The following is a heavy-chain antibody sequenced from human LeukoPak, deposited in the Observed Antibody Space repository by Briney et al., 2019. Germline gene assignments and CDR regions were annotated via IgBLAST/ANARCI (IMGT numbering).Heavy chain of an antibody. CDR2: FDPEDGET. Sequence: GASVKVSCKVSGYTLTELSMHWVRQAPGKGLEWMGGFDPEDGETIYAQKFQGGVTMTEDTSTDTAYMELSSLRSEDTAVYYCATPRVRGVIRDPFDYWGQGTLVTVSS. V-gene: IGHV1-24*01. J-gene: IGHJ4*02. D-gene: IGHD3-10*01. CDR1: GYTLTELS. CDR3: ATPRVRGVIRDPFDY.